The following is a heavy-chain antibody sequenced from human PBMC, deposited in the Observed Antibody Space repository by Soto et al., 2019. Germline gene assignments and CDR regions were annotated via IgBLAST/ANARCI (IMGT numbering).Heavy chain of an antibody. CDR1: GFPFSIYD. CDR3: AKGSSYDY. CDR2: ISGSDGRT. Sequence: EVQLLESGGDLVQPGGSLRLSCAASGFPFSIYDMSWARQAPGKGPEWVSVISGSDGRTYYADSVKGRFTVSRDNSKNTLYLQMNSLRVEDTAIYYCAKGSSYDYWGQGTLVTVSS. J-gene: IGHJ4*02. D-gene: IGHD6-13*01. V-gene: IGHV3-23*01.